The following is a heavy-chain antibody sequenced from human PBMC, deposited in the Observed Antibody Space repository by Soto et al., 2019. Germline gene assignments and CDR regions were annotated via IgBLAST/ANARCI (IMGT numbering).Heavy chain of an antibody. CDR1: GYTFTGYY. V-gene: IGHV1-2*02. CDR3: ARDRGHSSSWYYHYGMDV. J-gene: IGHJ6*02. D-gene: IGHD6-13*01. Sequence: ASVKVSCKASGYTFTGYYMHCVRQAPGRGPEGMGWINPNSGGTNYAQKFQGRVTMTSDTSISTAYMELSRLSAADTAVYYCARDRGHSSSWYYHYGMDVWGQGTTVTVSS. CDR2: INPNSGGT.